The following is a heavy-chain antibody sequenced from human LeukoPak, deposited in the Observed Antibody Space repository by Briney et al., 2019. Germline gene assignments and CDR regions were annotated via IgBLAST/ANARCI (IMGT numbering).Heavy chain of an antibody. V-gene: IGHV4-59*01. CDR2: IHYSGTT. Sequence: SETLSLTCTVSVGSISRYYWSWIRQPPGQGLEGIAYIHYSGTTNYTPSLKSRVTISVDTSKNQFSLKLSSVTAADTAVYYCAGGGQWLAFDYWGQGTLVTVSS. J-gene: IGHJ4*02. CDR1: VGSISRYY. D-gene: IGHD6-19*01. CDR3: AGGGQWLAFDY.